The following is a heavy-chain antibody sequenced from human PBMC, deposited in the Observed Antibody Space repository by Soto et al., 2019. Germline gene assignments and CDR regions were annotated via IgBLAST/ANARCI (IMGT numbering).Heavy chain of an antibody. CDR2: INHSGST. CDR3: ARGIGHPSGMRWCYFDY. CDR1: GGSFSGYY. J-gene: IGHJ4*02. V-gene: IGHV4-34*01. D-gene: IGHD2-8*01. Sequence: SETLSLTCAVYGGSFSGYYWSWIRQPPGKGLEWIGEINHSGSTNYNPSLKSRVTISVDTPKNQFSLKLSSVTAADTAVYYCARGIGHPSGMRWCYFDYWGQGTLVTVSS.